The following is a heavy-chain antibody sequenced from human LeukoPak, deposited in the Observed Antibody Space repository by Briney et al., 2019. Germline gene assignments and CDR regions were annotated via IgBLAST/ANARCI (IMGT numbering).Heavy chain of an antibody. V-gene: IGHV1-69*13. Sequence: GASVKVSCKASGGTFSSYAISWVRQAPGQGLEWMGGIIPIFGTANYAQKFQGRVTITADESTSTAYMGLSSLRSEDTAVYYCARSGSIAAAGTRYFQHWGQGTLVTASS. CDR2: IIPIFGTA. D-gene: IGHD6-13*01. J-gene: IGHJ1*01. CDR1: GGTFSSYA. CDR3: ARSGSIAAAGTRYFQH.